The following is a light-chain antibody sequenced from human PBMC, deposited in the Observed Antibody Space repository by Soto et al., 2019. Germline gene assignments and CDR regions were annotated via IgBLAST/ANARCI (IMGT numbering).Light chain of an antibody. V-gene: IGKV1-6*01. CDR2: AAS. J-gene: IGKJ5*01. CDR1: QGIRND. CDR3: QQYDSLPIT. Sequence: AIQMTQSPSSLSASVGDRVTITCRASQGIRNDLGWYQQKPGKAPKLLIYAASSLQSGVPSRFSGSGSGTHFSLAISSRQPEDIATYYCQQYDSLPITFGQGTRLEIK.